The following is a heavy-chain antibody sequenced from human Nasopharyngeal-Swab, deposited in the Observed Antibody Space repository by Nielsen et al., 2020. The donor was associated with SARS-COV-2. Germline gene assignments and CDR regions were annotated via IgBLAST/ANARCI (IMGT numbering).Heavy chain of an antibody. Sequence: GGSLRLSCTGSGFTFSDSYMSWIRQAPGKGLEWVAYISSSGRHIYYADSVKGRLTISRDNAKNSLFLHMDSLRVEDTALYYCAGGNQWLSFDLWGQGTLVTVSS. CDR3: AGGNQWLSFDL. J-gene: IGHJ4*03. V-gene: IGHV3-11*04. D-gene: IGHD6-19*01. CDR1: GFTFSDSY. CDR2: ISSSGRHI.